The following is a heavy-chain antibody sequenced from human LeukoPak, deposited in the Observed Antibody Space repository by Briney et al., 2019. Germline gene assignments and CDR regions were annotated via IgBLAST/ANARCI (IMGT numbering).Heavy chain of an antibody. CDR2: IYHDGST. V-gene: IGHV4-4*02. D-gene: IGHD3-3*01. Sequence: SETLSLTCAVSGGSISSNNWWIWVRQSPEKGLEWIGEIYHDGSTNYNPSLKSRVTISMDKSKNQLSLKLNFVTAADTAVYYCARLREFRRGYPFDYWGQGTLVTVSS. CDR3: ARLREFRRGYPFDY. CDR1: GGSISSNNW. J-gene: IGHJ4*02.